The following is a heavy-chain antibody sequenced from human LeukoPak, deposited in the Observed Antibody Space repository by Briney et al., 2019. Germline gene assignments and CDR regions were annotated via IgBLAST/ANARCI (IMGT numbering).Heavy chain of an antibody. D-gene: IGHD6-13*01. J-gene: IGHJ3*02. CDR3: ARQFSSSWSTDAFDI. Sequence: GGSLRLSCAASGFTLSSYSMNWVRQAPGKGLEWVSSISSSSSYIYYADSVKGRFTISRDNAKNSLYLQMNSLRAEDTAVYYCARQFSSSWSTDAFDIWGQGTMVTVSS. V-gene: IGHV3-21*01. CDR2: ISSSSSYI. CDR1: GFTLSSYS.